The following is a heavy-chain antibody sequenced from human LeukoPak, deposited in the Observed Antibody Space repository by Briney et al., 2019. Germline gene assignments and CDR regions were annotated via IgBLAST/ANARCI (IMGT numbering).Heavy chain of an antibody. CDR1: GFTFSSYG. CDR3: ARDLVGGLWFGDLGCFDY. V-gene: IGHV3-30*03. Sequence: GGSLRLSCAASGFTFSSYGMHWVRQAPGKGLEWVAVISYDGSNKYYADSVKGRFTISRDNSKNTLYLQMNSLRAEDTAVYYCARDLVGGLWFGDLGCFDYWGQGTLVTVSS. D-gene: IGHD3-10*01. CDR2: ISYDGSNK. J-gene: IGHJ4*02.